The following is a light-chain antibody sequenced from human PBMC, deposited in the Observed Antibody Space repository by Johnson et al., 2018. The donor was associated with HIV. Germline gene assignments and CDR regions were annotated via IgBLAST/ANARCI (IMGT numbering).Light chain of an antibody. CDR3: GTWDSSLSAYV. CDR2: DNN. V-gene: IGLV1-51*01. J-gene: IGLJ1*01. Sequence: QSVLTQPPSVSAAPGQKVTITCSGSSSNIGNNFESWYQQLPGRAPKLLIYDNNKRPSGIPDRFSGSKSGTSATLGITGLQTGDEAEYYCGTWDSSLSAYVFGTATKVTVL. CDR1: SSNIGNNF.